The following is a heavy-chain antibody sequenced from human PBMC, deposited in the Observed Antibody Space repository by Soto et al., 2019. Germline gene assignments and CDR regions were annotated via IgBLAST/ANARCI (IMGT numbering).Heavy chain of an antibody. CDR2: ISYDGSNK. V-gene: IGHV3-30-3*01. J-gene: IGHJ4*02. CDR1: GFTFSSYA. Sequence: PGGSLRLSCAASGFTFSSYAMHWVRQAPGKGLEWVAVISYDGSNKYYADSVKGRFTISRDNSKNTLYLQMNSLRAEDTAVYYCARANIVGARQPGYWGQGTLVTVSS. CDR3: ARANIVGARQPGY. D-gene: IGHD1-26*01.